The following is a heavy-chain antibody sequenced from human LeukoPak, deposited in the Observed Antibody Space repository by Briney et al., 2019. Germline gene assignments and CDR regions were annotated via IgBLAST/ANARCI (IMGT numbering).Heavy chain of an antibody. CDR1: GYTFTSYG. CDR3: ARSVITMIVVPGAYWYFDL. J-gene: IGHJ2*01. D-gene: IGHD3-22*01. V-gene: IGHV1-18*01. CDR2: ISAYNGNT. Sequence: ASVKVSCKASGYTFTSYGISWVRQTPGQGLEWMGWISAYNGNTNYAQKLQGRVTMTTDTSTSTAYMELRSLRSDDTTVYYCARSVITMIVVPGAYWYFDLWGRGTLVTVSS.